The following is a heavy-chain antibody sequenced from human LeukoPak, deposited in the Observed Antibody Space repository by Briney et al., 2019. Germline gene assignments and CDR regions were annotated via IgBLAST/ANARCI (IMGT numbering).Heavy chain of an antibody. V-gene: IGHV5-51*01. CDR1: GYIFTNYW. Sequence: GESQKISCKASGYIFTNYWIVWVRQMPGKGLEYMGLIYPGDSDTRYSPSFQGQVTISADKSSNTAYLQWSSLKASDTAMYYCARRATLTANWFDPWGQGTLVTVSS. CDR2: IYPGDSDT. D-gene: IGHD2-21*02. CDR3: ARRATLTANWFDP. J-gene: IGHJ5*02.